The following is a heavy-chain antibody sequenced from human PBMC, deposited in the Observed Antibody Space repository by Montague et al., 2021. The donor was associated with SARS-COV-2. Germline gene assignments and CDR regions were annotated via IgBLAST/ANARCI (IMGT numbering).Heavy chain of an antibody. Sequence: SLRLSCAASGFTFSSYDMNWVRQAPGKGLEWVSYISSSGSSIYYADSVKGRFTISRDNAKNSLYLQMNSLRAVDTAVYYCAREGYYDSSGYPLSYWGQGTLVTVSS. V-gene: IGHV3-48*03. CDR2: ISSSGSSI. D-gene: IGHD3-22*01. CDR3: AREGYYDSSGYPLSY. CDR1: GFTFSSYD. J-gene: IGHJ4*02.